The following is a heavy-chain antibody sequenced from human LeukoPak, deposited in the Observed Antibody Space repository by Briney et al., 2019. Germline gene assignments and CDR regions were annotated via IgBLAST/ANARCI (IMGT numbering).Heavy chain of an antibody. Sequence: PGESLKISCKGSGYTFTTYWIVWVRQMPGKGLEWMGIIYPGDSDTRYSPSFQGQVTISADKSIRTAYLQWSSLKASDTAMYYCARVDRAHNWFDPWGQGTLVTVSS. D-gene: IGHD1-14*01. J-gene: IGHJ5*02. CDR1: GYTFTTYW. CDR2: IYPGDSDT. CDR3: ARVDRAHNWFDP. V-gene: IGHV5-51*01.